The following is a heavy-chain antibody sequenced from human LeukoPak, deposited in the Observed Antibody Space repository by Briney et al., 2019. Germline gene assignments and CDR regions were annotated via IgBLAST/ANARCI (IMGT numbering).Heavy chain of an antibody. CDR2: ISSDGTT. V-gene: IGHV3-66*01. CDR1: GFTVSFNY. J-gene: IGHJ4*02. Sequence: PGGSLRLSCAASGFTVSFNYMSWVRQAPGEGLEWVSVISSDGTTYYADSVKGRFTISRDNSKNTLFLQMNSLRAEDTALYYCATNSIFDYWGQGTLVTVSS. CDR3: ATNSIFDY. D-gene: IGHD2-21*01.